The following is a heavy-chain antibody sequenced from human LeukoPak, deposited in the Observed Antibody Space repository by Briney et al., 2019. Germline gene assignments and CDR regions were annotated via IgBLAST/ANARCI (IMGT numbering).Heavy chain of an antibody. D-gene: IGHD4-17*01. CDR1: GFTFSSYS. V-gene: IGHV3-11*05. Sequence: GGSLRLSCAASGFTFSSYSMSWIRQAPGKGLEWVSYISSRSSYTNYVDSVKGRFTISRDNAKNSLYLQMNSLRAEDTAVYYCAREYTVTTYYFDYWGQGTLVTVSS. J-gene: IGHJ4*02. CDR2: ISSRSSYT. CDR3: AREYTVTTYYFDY.